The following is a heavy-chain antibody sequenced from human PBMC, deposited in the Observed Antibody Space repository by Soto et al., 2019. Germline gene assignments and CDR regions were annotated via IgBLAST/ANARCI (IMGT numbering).Heavy chain of an antibody. D-gene: IGHD6-13*01. CDR1: GYTFTDYW. J-gene: IGHJ6*02. CDR3: ARHISNCRYCDYAMDV. Sequence: PGESLKISSKGSGYTFTDYWIGWAHQLPGKGLEWMGIIYPGASDTRYSPSFQGQVTITADKCTSTAYLQWNTLKASDTAMYYCARHISNCRYCDYAMDVWGQGTTVTVPS. V-gene: IGHV5-51*07. CDR2: IYPGASDT.